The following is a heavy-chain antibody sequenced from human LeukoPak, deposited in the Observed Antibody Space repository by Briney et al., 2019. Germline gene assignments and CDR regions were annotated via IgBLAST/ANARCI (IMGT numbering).Heavy chain of an antibody. Sequence: AGSLRLSCAASGFTFSSYSMNWVRQAPGKGLEWVSFIIGSSGYIYYADSAKGRFTISRANAKTSLYLQMNSLRAEDTAVYYCARQVGVDDAFDIWGQGTKVTVSS. CDR2: IIGSSGYI. V-gene: IGHV3-21*01. CDR1: GFTFSSYS. D-gene: IGHD1-26*01. J-gene: IGHJ3*02. CDR3: ARQVGVDDAFDI.